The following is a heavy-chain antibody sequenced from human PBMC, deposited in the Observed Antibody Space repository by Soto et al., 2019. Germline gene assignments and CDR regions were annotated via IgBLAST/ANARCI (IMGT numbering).Heavy chain of an antibody. D-gene: IGHD2-21*01. CDR1: GFTFSSYA. J-gene: IGHJ6*02. CDR3: GSRIPFGYGMDV. V-gene: IGHV3-64*01. Sequence: EVQLVESGGGLVQPGGSLRLSCAASGFTFSSYAMHWVRQAPGKGLEYVSAITSNGGNTDYASSVKGRFTISRDNSKNTLYLQMGSLRAEDMAVYYCGSRIPFGYGMDVWGQGTTVTVSS. CDR2: ITSNGGNT.